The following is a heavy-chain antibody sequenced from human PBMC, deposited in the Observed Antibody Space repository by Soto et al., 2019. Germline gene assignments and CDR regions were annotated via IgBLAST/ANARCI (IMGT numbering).Heavy chain of an antibody. CDR1: GGSFSGYY. J-gene: IGHJ4*02. Sequence: TLSLTCAVYGGSFSGYYWSWVRQPPGKGLEWIGEINHSGSTNYNPSFKSRVTISVDTSKNQFSLKLSSVTAADTAVYYCARGRYCSGGTCYSDYWGQGTLVTVSS. CDR3: ARGRYCSGGTCYSDY. V-gene: IGHV4-34*01. D-gene: IGHD2-15*01. CDR2: INHSGST.